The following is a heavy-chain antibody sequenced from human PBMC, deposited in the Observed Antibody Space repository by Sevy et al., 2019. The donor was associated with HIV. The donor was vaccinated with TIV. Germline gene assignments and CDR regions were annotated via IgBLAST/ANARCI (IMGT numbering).Heavy chain of an antibody. CDR3: AKDGIAAAGEVPFDY. V-gene: IGHV3-30*02. J-gene: IGHJ4*02. D-gene: IGHD6-13*01. CDR2: IRYDGSNK. Sequence: GGSLRLSCAASGFTFSSYGMHWVRQAPGKGPEWVAFIRYDGSNKYYADSVKGRFTISRDNSKNTLYLQMNSLGAEDTAVYYCAKDGIAAAGEVPFDYWGQGTLVTVSS. CDR1: GFTFSSYG.